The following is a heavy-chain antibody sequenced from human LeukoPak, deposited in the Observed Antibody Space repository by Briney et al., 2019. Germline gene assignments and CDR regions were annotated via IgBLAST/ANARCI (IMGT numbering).Heavy chain of an antibody. CDR3: ARDQHCSSTSCDGVGAFDI. D-gene: IGHD2-2*01. CDR2: IYYSGST. CDR1: GGSISSGDYY. Sequence: SETLSLTCTVSGGSISSGDYYWSWIRQPPGKGLEWIGYIYYSGSTYYNPSLKSRVTISVDTSKNQFSLKLSSVTAADTAVYYCARDQHCSSTSCDGVGAFDIWGQGTMVTVSS. V-gene: IGHV4-30-4*08. J-gene: IGHJ3*02.